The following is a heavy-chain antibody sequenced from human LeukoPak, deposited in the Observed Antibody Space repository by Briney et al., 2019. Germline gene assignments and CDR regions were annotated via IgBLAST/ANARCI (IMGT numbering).Heavy chain of an antibody. D-gene: IGHD3-10*01. J-gene: IGHJ5*02. V-gene: IGHV4-30-2*01. Sequence: KPSQTLSLTCAVSGGSISSGGYSWRWIRQPPGKVLEWIGYIYHSGSTYYNPSLKSRVTISVDRSKNQFSLKLSSVTAADTAVYYCARALLWFGEPLGWFDPWGQGTLVTVSS. CDR3: ARALLWFGEPLGWFDP. CDR2: IYHSGST. CDR1: GGSISSGGYS.